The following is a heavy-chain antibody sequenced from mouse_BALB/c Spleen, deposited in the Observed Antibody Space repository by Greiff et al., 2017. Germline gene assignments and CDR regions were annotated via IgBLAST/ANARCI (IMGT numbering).Heavy chain of an antibody. J-gene: IGHJ1*01. D-gene: IGHD1-2*01. CDR2: INPYNDGT. Sequence: EVKLMESGPELVKPGASVKMSCKASGYTFTSYVMHWVKQKPGQGLEWIGYINPYNDGTKYNEKFKGKATLTSDKSSSTAYMELSSLTSEDSAVYYCARGHYDWYFDVWGAGTTVTVSS. V-gene: IGHV1-14*01. CDR1: GYTFTSYV. CDR3: ARGHYDWYFDV.